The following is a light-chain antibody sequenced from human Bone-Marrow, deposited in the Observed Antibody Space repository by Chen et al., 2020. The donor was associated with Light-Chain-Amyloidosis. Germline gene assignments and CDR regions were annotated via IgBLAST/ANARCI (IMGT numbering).Light chain of an antibody. Sequence: QSALTQPASVSGSPGQSITISCTGTSSDVGGDNHVSWYQQHPAEAPKLMIYEVTNRPSWVPGRFSGSKSDNTASLTISGLQTEDEADYFCSSYTITNTLVFGSGTRVTVL. CDR2: EVT. V-gene: IGLV2-14*01. J-gene: IGLJ1*01. CDR3: SSYTITNTLV. CDR1: SSDVGGDNH.